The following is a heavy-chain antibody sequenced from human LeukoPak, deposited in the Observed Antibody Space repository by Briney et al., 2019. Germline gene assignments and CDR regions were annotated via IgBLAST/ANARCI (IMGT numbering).Heavy chain of an antibody. Sequence: HPGGSLRLSCAASGFTFDDYAMHWVRQAPGKGLEWVSGISWNSGSIGYADSVKGRFTISRDNAKNSLYLQMNSLRAEDMALYYCAKDMHSSSPAGAFDIWGQGTMVTVSS. D-gene: IGHD6-6*01. CDR1: GFTFDDYA. V-gene: IGHV3-9*03. J-gene: IGHJ3*02. CDR2: ISWNSGSI. CDR3: AKDMHSSSPAGAFDI.